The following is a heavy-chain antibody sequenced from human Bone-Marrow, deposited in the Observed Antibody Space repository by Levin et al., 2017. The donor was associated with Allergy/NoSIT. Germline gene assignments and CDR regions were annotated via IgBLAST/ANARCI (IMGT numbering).Heavy chain of an antibody. CDR3: AKTPRGEQLVASHY. Sequence: GGSLRLSCAASGFTFSSYAMSWVRQAPGKGLEWVSAISGSGGSTYYADSVKGRFTISRDNSKNTLYLQMNSLRAEDTAVYYCAKTPRGEQLVASHYWGQGTLVTVSS. CDR2: ISGSGGST. D-gene: IGHD6-6*01. CDR1: GFTFSSYA. J-gene: IGHJ4*02. V-gene: IGHV3-23*01.